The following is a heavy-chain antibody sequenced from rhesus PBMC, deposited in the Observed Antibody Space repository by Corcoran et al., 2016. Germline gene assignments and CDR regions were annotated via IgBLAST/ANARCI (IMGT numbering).Heavy chain of an antibody. CDR1: DGSVSGYYY. J-gene: IGHJ5-2*02. Sequence: QVKLQQWGEGLVKASETLSLTCAVYDGSVSGYYYWNWIRQPPGQGLAWVGYIDGNSANTNYSPSLQNRVTTSKNTSKNQFSLKVRFVTAADTAVYYCARNTRYSKFVRTISSFDVWGRGFLVTVSS. CDR3: ARNTRYSKFVRTISSFDV. CDR2: IDGNSANT. V-gene: IGHV4-73*01. D-gene: IGHD4-23*01.